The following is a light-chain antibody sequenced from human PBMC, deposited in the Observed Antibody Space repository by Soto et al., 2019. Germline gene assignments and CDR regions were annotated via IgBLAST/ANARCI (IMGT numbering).Light chain of an antibody. V-gene: IGKV3-20*01. J-gene: IGKJ1*01. CDR2: GAS. CDR1: ESVSSTY. CDR3: QQYGSSPWT. Sequence: EVVLKQSPGTLSLSPWERPTLSCRASESVSSTYFAWYQQKPGQAPRLLIYGASSRASGIPDRFSGSGSGTDFTLNISRLEPEDFAVYYCQQYGSSPWTFGPGTKV.